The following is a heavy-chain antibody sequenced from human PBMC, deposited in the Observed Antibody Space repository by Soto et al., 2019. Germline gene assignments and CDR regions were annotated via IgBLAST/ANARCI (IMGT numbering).Heavy chain of an antibody. D-gene: IGHD6-19*01. CDR2: ISYDGSNK. CDR1: GFTFSSYG. Sequence: GGSLRLSCAASGFTFSSYGMHWVRQAPGKGLEWVAVISYDGSNKYYADSVKGRFTISRDNSKNTLYLQMNSLRAEDTAVYYCAKDLIRQWHYYYYGMDVWGQGTTVTVSS. CDR3: AKDLIRQWHYYYYGMDV. J-gene: IGHJ6*02. V-gene: IGHV3-30*18.